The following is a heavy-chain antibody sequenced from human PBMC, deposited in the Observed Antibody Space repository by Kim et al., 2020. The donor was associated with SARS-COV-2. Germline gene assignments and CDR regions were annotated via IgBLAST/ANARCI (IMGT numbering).Heavy chain of an antibody. CDR1: GFTFSAYD. CDR2: ITKSSATI. V-gene: IGHV3-48*02. CDR3: VRDRMGGAFYI. J-gene: IGHJ3*02. Sequence: GGSLRLSCATSGFTFSAYDMNWVRQAPGKGLEWLSFITKSSATIYYADSVQGRFTISRDNAKNSLYLQMNSLRDEDTALYYCVRDRMGGAFYIWGQGTMVTVSS. D-gene: IGHD3-16*01.